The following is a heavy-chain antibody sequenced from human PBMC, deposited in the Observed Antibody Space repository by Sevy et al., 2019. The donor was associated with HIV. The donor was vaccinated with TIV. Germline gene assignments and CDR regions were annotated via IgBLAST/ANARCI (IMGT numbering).Heavy chain of an antibody. CDR2: ISGLSNYI. J-gene: IGHJ4*02. CDR1: GFTFSNYN. Sequence: GGSLRLSCAASGFTFSNYNINWVRQAPGKGLEWVSYISGLSNYIYYADSLGGRFTISRDNAKNSVYLQMNSLRTEDTAVYYCARGASSGWDYFVYWGQGTLVTVSS. CDR3: ARGASSGWDYFVY. V-gene: IGHV3-21*01. D-gene: IGHD6-19*01.